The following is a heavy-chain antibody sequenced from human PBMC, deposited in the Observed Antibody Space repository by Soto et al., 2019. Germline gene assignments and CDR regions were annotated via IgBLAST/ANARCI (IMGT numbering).Heavy chain of an antibody. CDR3: ARGVAIRAYDSSGYIFDY. V-gene: IGHV4-59*01. CDR2: IYYSGST. D-gene: IGHD3-22*01. J-gene: IGHJ4*02. Sequence: SETLSLTCTVSGGSISSYYWSWIRQPPGKGLEWIGYIYYSGSTNYNPSLKSRVTISVDTSKNQFSLKLSSVTAADTAVYYCARGVAIRAYDSSGYIFDYWDQGTLVTVSS. CDR1: GGSISSYY.